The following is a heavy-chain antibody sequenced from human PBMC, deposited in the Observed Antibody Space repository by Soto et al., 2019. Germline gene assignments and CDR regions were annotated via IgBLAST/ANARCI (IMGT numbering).Heavy chain of an antibody. CDR1: GGSLSSSSYY. CDR3: ARCGSAGARFDF. CDR2: IHHSGST. D-gene: IGHD6-25*01. Sequence: SETLSITCTVYGGSLSSSSYYWGWIRQPPGKGLEWIGGIHHSGSTYYNPSLKSRVTISVDTSKNQFSLKLSSVTAADTAVYYFARCGSAGARFDFPGQGSLDLGSS. V-gene: IGHV4-39*01. J-gene: IGHJ4*01.